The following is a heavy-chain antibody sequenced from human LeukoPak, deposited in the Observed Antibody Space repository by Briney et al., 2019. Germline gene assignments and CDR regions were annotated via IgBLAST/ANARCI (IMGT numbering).Heavy chain of an antibody. Sequence: ASVTVSFEASGYTFTGYYMHWVRQAPGQPLEWMGWINPDSGGTNSAQKFQGRVTMTRDTSISTAYMELSRLRSDDTAVYYCASESDSSGWGWGQGTLVTVSS. J-gene: IGHJ4*02. CDR2: INPDSGGT. CDR1: GYTFTGYY. V-gene: IGHV1-2*02. D-gene: IGHD6-19*01. CDR3: ASESDSSGWG.